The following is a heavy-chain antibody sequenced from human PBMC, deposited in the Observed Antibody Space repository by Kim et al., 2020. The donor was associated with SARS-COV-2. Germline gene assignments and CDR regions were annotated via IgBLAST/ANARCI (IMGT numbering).Heavy chain of an antibody. J-gene: IGHJ4*02. Sequence: SETLSLTCTVSGGSISSSSYYWGWIRQPPGKGLEWIGSIYYSGSTYYNPSLKSRVTISVDTSKNQFSLKLSSVTAADTAVYYCARRGWLDGDFDYWGQGTLVTVSS. CDR1: GGSISSSSYY. CDR3: ARRGWLDGDFDY. CDR2: IYYSGST. V-gene: IGHV4-39*01. D-gene: IGHD6-19*01.